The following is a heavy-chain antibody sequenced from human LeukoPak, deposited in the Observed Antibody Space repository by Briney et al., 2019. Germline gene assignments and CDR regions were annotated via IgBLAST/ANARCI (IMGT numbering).Heavy chain of an antibody. CDR2: IYYSGST. CDR1: GGSISSSSYY. D-gene: IGHD3-22*01. Sequence: SETLSLTCTVSGGSISSSSYYWGWIRQPPGKGLEWIGSIYYSGSTYYNPSLKSRVTISVDTSKNQFSLKLSSVTAADTAVYYCATRFITSVNYFDYWGQGTLVTVSS. CDR3: ATRFITSVNYFDY. V-gene: IGHV4-39*01. J-gene: IGHJ4*02.